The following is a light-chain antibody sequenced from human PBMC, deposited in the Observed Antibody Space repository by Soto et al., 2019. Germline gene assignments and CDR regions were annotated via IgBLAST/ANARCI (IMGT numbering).Light chain of an antibody. Sequence: ELVLTQSPGTLSLSPGQRATLSCRASQSVSSGYLAWYQQKPGQAPRLLIYAASSRATGIPDRFSRSGSGTDFTLTISKLEPEDFAVYYCQQYDSSPRTFGQGTKVDIK. V-gene: IGKV3-20*01. CDR3: QQYDSSPRT. CDR1: QSVSSGY. CDR2: AAS. J-gene: IGKJ1*01.